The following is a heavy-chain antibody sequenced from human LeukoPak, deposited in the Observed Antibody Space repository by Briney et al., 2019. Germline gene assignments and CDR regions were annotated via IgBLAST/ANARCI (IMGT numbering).Heavy chain of an antibody. CDR3: ARGDGVIMKH. CDR1: GDSW. CDR2: IKTDGSST. J-gene: IGHJ4*02. D-gene: IGHD3-10*01. V-gene: IGHV3-74*01. Sequence: PGGSLRLSCAGSGDSWMHWVRQVPGKGLVWVSRIKTDGSSTSYADSVKGRFTISNDNAENTLYLQTNSLRAEDTAVYYCARGDGVIMKHWGQGTLVTVSP.